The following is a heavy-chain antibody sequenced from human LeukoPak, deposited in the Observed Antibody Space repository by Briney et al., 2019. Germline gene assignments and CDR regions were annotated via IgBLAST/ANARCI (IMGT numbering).Heavy chain of an antibody. D-gene: IGHD3-22*01. V-gene: IGHV3-23*01. CDR2: ISDSGDST. Sequence: GGSLRLSCAASGFTFSSYAMNWVRQAPGKGLQWVSSISDSGDSTYYADSVKGRFTISRDNAKNSLYLQMNSLRAEDTAVYYCASPYYYDSSGYRRTEPHFDYWGQGTLVTVSP. J-gene: IGHJ4*02. CDR1: GFTFSSYA. CDR3: ASPYYYDSSGYRRTEPHFDY.